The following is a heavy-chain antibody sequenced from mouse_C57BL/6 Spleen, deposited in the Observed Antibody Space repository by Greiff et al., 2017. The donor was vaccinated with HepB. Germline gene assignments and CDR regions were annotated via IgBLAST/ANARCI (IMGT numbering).Heavy chain of an antibody. J-gene: IGHJ1*03. CDR1: GFTFSSYG. V-gene: IGHV5-6*02. CDR2: ISSGGSYT. CDR3: ARQGTGYYRYFDV. Sequence: DVKLVESGGDLVKPGGSLKLSCAASGFTFSSYGMSWVRQTPDKRLEWVATISSGGSYTYYPDSVKGRFTISRDNAKNTLYLQMSSLKSEDTAMYYCARQGTGYYRYFDVWGTGTTVTVSS. D-gene: IGHD2-14*01.